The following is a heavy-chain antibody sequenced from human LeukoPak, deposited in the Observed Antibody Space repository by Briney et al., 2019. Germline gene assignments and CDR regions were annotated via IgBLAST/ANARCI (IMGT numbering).Heavy chain of an antibody. V-gene: IGHV1-24*01. D-gene: IGHD6-19*01. CDR1: GYTLTELS. Sequence: ASVKVSCKVSGYTLTELSMHWVRQAPGKGLEWMGGFDPEDGETIYAQKFQGRVTMTTDTSTSTAYMELRSLRSDDTAVYYCARVDSSGPWGQGTLVTVSS. CDR2: FDPEDGET. J-gene: IGHJ4*02. CDR3: ARVDSSGP.